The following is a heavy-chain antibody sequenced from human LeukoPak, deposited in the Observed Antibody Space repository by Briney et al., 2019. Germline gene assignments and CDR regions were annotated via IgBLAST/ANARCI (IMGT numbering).Heavy chain of an antibody. Sequence: PGGSLRLSCAASEFTFSSYWMHWVRQAPGKGLVWVSRINSDGSSTSYADSVKGRFTISRDNAKNTLYLQMNSLRAEDTAVYYCARDSSAWSGYYDYWGQGTLVTLSS. CDR1: EFTFSSYW. CDR3: ARDSSAWSGYYDY. CDR2: INSDGSST. J-gene: IGHJ4*02. D-gene: IGHD3-3*01. V-gene: IGHV3-74*01.